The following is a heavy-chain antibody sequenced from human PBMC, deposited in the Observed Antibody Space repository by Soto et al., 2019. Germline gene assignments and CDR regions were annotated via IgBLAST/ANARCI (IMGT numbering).Heavy chain of an antibody. CDR1: GFTFSSYW. J-gene: IGHJ5*02. Sequence: EVQLVESGGGLVQPGGSLRLSCAASGFTFSSYWMHWVRQAPGKGLVWVSRINSDGSSTSYADSVKGRFTISRDNAKNTLYLQMNSLRAEDTAVYYCARKTRKNYDFWSGYYTRSWFDPWGQGTLVTVSS. V-gene: IGHV3-74*01. CDR3: ARKTRKNYDFWSGYYTRSWFDP. CDR2: INSDGSST. D-gene: IGHD3-3*01.